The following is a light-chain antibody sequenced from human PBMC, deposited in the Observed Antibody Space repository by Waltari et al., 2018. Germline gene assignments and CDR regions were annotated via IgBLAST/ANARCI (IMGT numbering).Light chain of an antibody. V-gene: IGLV3-1*01. CDR1: TLGDNY. Sequence: SYELTQPPSVPVSPGQTASITRSVDTLGDNYACWYQQKPGQSPVLVIYQDSKRPSGIPERFSGSNSGNTATLTISGTQAMDEADYYCQAWDSSTVVFGGGTKLTVL. CDR2: QDS. J-gene: IGLJ2*01. CDR3: QAWDSSTVV.